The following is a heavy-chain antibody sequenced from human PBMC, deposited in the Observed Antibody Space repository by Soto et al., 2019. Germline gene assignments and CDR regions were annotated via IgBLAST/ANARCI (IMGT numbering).Heavy chain of an antibody. CDR3: ATSYGSGSRAFDY. D-gene: IGHD3-10*01. Sequence: QVQLVQSGAEVKKPGSSVKVSCKASGGTFNFYSINWVRQAPGQRLEWMGRIIPMVDMSNYAQRFQGRVTITVDRSTTTAYIVLSSLRSDDTAVYYCATSYGSGSRAFDYWGQGTLVTVSS. CDR2: IIPMVDMS. CDR1: GGTFNFYS. V-gene: IGHV1-69*02. J-gene: IGHJ4*02.